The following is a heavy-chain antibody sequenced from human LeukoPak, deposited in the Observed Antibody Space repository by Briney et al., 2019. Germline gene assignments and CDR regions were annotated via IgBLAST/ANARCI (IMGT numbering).Heavy chain of an antibody. CDR3: ARAVSQGYSRKYSLFDY. V-gene: IGHV1-46*01. D-gene: IGHD6-13*01. Sequence: VASVTVSCTASGGTFSSYAISWVRQAPGQGLEWMGIINPSGGSTSYAQKFQGRVTMTRDTSTSTVYMELSSLRSEDTAVYYCARAVSQGYSRKYSLFDYWGQGTLVTVSS. CDR2: INPSGGST. J-gene: IGHJ4*02. CDR1: GGTFSSYA.